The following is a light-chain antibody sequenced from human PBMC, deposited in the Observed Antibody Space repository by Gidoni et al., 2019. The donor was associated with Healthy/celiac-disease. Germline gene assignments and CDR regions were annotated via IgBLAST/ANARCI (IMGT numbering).Light chain of an antibody. J-gene: IGLJ3*02. CDR1: SLRSYY. V-gene: IGLV3-19*01. CDR3: NSRDSSGNRV. Sequence: SSDLTQDPALSVALGQTVRITCQGDSLRSYYASWYQQKPGQAPVLVIYGKNNRPSGIPDRFSGSSSGNTASLTITGAQAEDEADYYCNSRDSSGNRVFGGGTKLTVL. CDR2: GKN.